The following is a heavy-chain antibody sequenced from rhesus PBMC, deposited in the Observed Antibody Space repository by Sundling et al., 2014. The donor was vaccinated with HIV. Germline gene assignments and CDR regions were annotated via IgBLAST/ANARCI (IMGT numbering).Heavy chain of an antibody. CDR3: ASPVDTVAVTHQYFDF. Sequence: EVQLVESGGGLVQPGGSLRLSCGASGFTFSSYDMNWVRQAPGKGLEWVAVISYDGSKKYSADSVKDRFTISRDNPKNTLYLQMNNLKLEDTAVFYCASPVDTVAVTHQYFDFVGPGPPWSTVSS. CDR2: ISYDGSKK. CDR1: GFTFSSYD. J-gene: IGHJ1*01. D-gene: IGHD5-12*01. V-gene: IGHV3-54*02.